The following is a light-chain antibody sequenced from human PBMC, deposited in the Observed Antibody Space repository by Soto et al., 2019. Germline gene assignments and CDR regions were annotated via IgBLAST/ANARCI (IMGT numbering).Light chain of an antibody. CDR1: SSNIGAGYD. CDR2: ANN. Sequence: QSVLTQPPSVSGAPGQRITISCTGSSSNIGAGYDVHWYQQIPGTVPRLLIYANNNRPSGVPDRFSGSKSGSSASLAITGLQADDEADYYCTSYTSTISHVLFGGGTKLTVL. V-gene: IGLV1-40*01. CDR3: TSYTSTISHVL. J-gene: IGLJ2*01.